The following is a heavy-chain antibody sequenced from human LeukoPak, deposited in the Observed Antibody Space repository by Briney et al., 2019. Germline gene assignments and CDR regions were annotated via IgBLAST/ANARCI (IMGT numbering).Heavy chain of an antibody. Sequence: VASVKVSCKASGYTFTSYYMHWVRQAPGQGLEWMGIINPSGGSTSYAQKLQGRVTMTRDTSTSTVYVELSSLRSEDTAVYYCARTRGYSGYDGGNFDYWGQGTLVTVSS. V-gene: IGHV1-46*01. J-gene: IGHJ4*02. D-gene: IGHD5-12*01. CDR2: INPSGGST. CDR1: GYTFTSYY. CDR3: ARTRGYSGYDGGNFDY.